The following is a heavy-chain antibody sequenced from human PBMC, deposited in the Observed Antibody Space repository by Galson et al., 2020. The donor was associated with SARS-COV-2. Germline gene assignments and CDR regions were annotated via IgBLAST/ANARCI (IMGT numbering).Heavy chain of an antibody. Sequence: ETSETLSLTCTVSGGSISSSSYYWDWIRQPPGKGLEWIGSISYSGTTYYSPSLKSRVTISVGTSKDHFSLKLSSVAAADTAVYYCARHGGAAVGRFFDYWGQGTLVTVSS. CDR2: ISYSGTT. CDR1: GGSISSSSYY. D-gene: IGHD6-13*01. J-gene: IGHJ4*02. CDR3: ARHGGAAVGRFFDY. V-gene: IGHV4-39*01.